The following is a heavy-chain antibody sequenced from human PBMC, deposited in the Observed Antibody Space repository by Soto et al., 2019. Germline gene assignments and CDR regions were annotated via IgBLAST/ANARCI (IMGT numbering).Heavy chain of an antibody. D-gene: IGHD3-22*01. Sequence: GGSLRLSCAASGFTFSSYAMSWVRQAPGKGLEWVSAISGSGGSTYYADSVKGRFTISRDNSKNMLYRQMNSLRAEDTAVYYCVKDPGPIVVVITVDHWCQGTL. CDR1: GFTFSSYA. CDR3: VKDPGPIVVVITVDH. CDR2: ISGSGGST. V-gene: IGHV3-23*01. J-gene: IGHJ4*02.